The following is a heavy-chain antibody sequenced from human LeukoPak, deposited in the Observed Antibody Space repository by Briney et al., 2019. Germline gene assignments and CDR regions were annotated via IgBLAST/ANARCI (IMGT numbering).Heavy chain of an antibody. CDR3: ARDNGDGGFDY. J-gene: IGHJ4*02. CDR2: TRNKANSYTT. V-gene: IGHV3-72*01. D-gene: IGHD4-17*01. Sequence: GGSLRLSCAASGFTFSDHYMDWVRQAPGKGLEWVGRTRNKANSYTTEYAASVKGRFTISRDDSKNSLYLQMNSLKTEDTAVYYCARDNGDGGFDYWGQGTLVTVSS. CDR1: GFTFSDHY.